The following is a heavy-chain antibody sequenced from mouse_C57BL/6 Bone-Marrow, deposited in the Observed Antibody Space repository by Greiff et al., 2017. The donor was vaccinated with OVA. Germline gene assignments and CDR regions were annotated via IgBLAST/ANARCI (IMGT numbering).Heavy chain of an antibody. Sequence: QVQLQQPGAELVKPGASVKMSCTASGYTFTSYWITWVKQRPGQGLEWIGDIYPGSGSTNYNEKFKSKATLTVETSSSTAYMQLSSLTSEDSAVYYCARLITTRGYFDYWGQGTTLTVSS. D-gene: IGHD2-4*01. CDR3: ARLITTRGYFDY. J-gene: IGHJ2*01. CDR1: GYTFTSYW. CDR2: IYPGSGST. V-gene: IGHV1-55*01.